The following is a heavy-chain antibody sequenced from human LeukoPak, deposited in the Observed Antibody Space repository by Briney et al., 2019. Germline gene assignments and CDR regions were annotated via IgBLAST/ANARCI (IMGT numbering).Heavy chain of an antibody. CDR1: GGSISSSSYY. D-gene: IGHD2-15*01. J-gene: IGHJ6*02. CDR2: IYYSGST. CDR3: ARHTPVPSGRPGGFYYYGMDV. V-gene: IGHV4-39*01. Sequence: PSETLSLTCTVSGGSISSSSYYWGWIRQPPGTGLEWIGSIYYSGSTNYNPSLKSRVTISVDTSKNQFSLKLSSVTAADTAVYYCARHTPVPSGRPGGFYYYGMDVWGQGTTVTVSS.